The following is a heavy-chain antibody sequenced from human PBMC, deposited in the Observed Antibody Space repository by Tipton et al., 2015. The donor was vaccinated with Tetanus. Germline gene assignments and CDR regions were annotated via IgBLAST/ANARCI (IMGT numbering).Heavy chain of an antibody. CDR1: GDSISSAGYY. Sequence: TLSLTCAVSGDSISSAGYYWSWIRQPPGKGLEWIGYIYFNGATKYNPALKSRVTISVDTSKKQFSLSLTSVTAADTAVYYCTRDAGDSGHWGQGTLVTVSS. CDR3: TRDAGDSGH. D-gene: IGHD2-21*02. J-gene: IGHJ4*02. CDR2: IYFNGAT. V-gene: IGHV4-61*08.